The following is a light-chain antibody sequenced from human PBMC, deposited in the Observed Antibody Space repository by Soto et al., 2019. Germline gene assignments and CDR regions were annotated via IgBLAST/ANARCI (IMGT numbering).Light chain of an antibody. Sequence: QSVLTQPPSASGTPGQRVIISCSGSKSNIGDNPVNWFQQFPGTAPKLLIFINDERPSGVPERFSGFKSGSSASLSISGLQSDDEADYSCATWDDSLNGWVFGGGTKVTVL. CDR2: IND. V-gene: IGLV1-44*01. CDR3: ATWDDSLNGWV. CDR1: KSNIGDNP. J-gene: IGLJ3*02.